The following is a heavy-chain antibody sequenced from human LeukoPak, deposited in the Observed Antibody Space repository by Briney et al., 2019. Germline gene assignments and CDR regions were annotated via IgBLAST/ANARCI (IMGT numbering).Heavy chain of an antibody. D-gene: IGHD2-15*01. CDR2: ISGSGGDT. CDR1: GFTFSSYA. Sequence: GGSLRLSCAASGFTFSSYALSWVRQAPGQGLEWVSAISGSGGDTYYADSVKGRFTISRDNSKNTLYLQMNSLRAEDTAVYYCAKLVGVAPFDYWGQGTLVTVSS. CDR3: AKLVGVAPFDY. J-gene: IGHJ4*02. V-gene: IGHV3-23*01.